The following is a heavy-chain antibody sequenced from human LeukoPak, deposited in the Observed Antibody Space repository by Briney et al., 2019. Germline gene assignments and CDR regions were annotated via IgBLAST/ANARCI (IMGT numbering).Heavy chain of an antibody. D-gene: IGHD3-22*01. V-gene: IGHV4-34*01. CDR1: GGSFSGYY. CDR2: INHSGST. CDR3: ARVNYFDSSGYYYDDY. J-gene: IGHJ4*02. Sequence: PSETLSLTCAVYGGSFSGYYWSWIRQPPGKGLEWIGEINHSGSTNYNPSLKSRVTISVDTSKNQFSLKLSSVTAADTAVYYCARVNYFDSSGYYYDDYWGQGTLVTVSS.